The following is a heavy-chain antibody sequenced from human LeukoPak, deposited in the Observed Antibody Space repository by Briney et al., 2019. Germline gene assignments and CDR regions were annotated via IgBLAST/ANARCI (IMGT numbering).Heavy chain of an antibody. V-gene: IGHV3-30*02. Sequence: PGGSLRLSCAASGFTFSSYGVHWVRQAPGKGLEWVAYISYDASKKYYADSVKGRFTISRDNSKNTLYLQMNSLRAEDTAVYYCAKDGGSGSYALDYWGQGTLATVSS. D-gene: IGHD1-26*01. CDR3: AKDGGSGSYALDY. J-gene: IGHJ4*02. CDR1: GFTFSSYG. CDR2: ISYDASKK.